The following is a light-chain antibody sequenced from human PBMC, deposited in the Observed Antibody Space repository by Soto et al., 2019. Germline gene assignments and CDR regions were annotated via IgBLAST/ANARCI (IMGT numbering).Light chain of an antibody. J-gene: IGKJ2*01. CDR2: AAS. V-gene: IGKV1-6*01. CDR3: LQDYNYPYT. CDR1: QGIRNN. Sequence: AIQMTQSPSSLSASVGDRVAITCRASQGIRNNLGWYQQKPGKAPKLLIYAASSLQSGVPSRFSGSGSGTDFTITISSLQPEDFATYVCLQDYNYPYTFGQGTKLEIK.